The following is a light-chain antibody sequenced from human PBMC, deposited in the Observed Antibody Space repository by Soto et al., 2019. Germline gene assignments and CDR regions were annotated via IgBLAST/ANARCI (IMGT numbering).Light chain of an antibody. CDR3: QQSYSPPPIT. Sequence: IEMTQSPSSLSASVGDRITITCRASQSMSLFLNWYQQKPGKAPKLLIYTASSLQSGVPSRFSGSGSGTDFTLTISSLQPEDFATYYCQQSYSPPPITFGQGTRLEIK. CDR1: QSMSLF. J-gene: IGKJ5*01. CDR2: TAS. V-gene: IGKV1-39*01.